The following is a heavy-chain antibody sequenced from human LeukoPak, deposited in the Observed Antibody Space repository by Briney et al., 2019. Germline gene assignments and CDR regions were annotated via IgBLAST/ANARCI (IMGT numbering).Heavy chain of an antibody. V-gene: IGHV4-31*03. D-gene: IGHD2-2*01. CDR3: ARGTGCSSTSCYYNWFDP. Sequence: SETLSLTCTVSGGSISSGGYYWSWIRQHPGKGLEWIGYIYYSGSTYYNPSLKSRVTISVDPSKNQFSLKLSSVTAADTAVYYCARGTGCSSTSCYYNWFDPWGQGTLVTVSS. CDR2: IYYSGST. J-gene: IGHJ5*02. CDR1: GGSISSGGYY.